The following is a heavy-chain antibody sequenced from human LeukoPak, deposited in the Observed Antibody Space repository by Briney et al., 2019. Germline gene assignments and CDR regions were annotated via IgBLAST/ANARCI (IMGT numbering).Heavy chain of an antibody. D-gene: IGHD5-24*01. CDR2: INSVGSST. Sequence: GGSLRLSCAASGFTFSSFWMHWVRQAPGKGLVWVSRINSVGSSTSYADSVKGRFTISRDNSKNTLYLQMNSLRAEDTAVYYCARGERWLHLFDYWGQGTLVTVSS. CDR3: ARGERWLHLFDY. CDR1: GFTFSSFW. J-gene: IGHJ4*02. V-gene: IGHV3-74*01.